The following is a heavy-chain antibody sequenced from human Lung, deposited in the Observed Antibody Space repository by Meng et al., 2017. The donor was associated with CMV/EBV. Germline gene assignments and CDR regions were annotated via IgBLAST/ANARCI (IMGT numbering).Heavy chain of an antibody. CDR2: ISYSGNT. V-gene: IGHV4-39*07. CDR3: ARGYYSDSSGHYYANPHWFDP. Sequence: SETLSLXCSLSGTSIRSSTYYWGWIRQPPGKGLEWIGSISYSGNTYYNPSLKSPVTISVDTSKNQFSLRLSSVTAADTAVYYCARGYYSDSSGHYYANPHWFDPWGRGTLVTVSS. CDR1: GTSIRSSTYY. D-gene: IGHD3-22*01. J-gene: IGHJ5*02.